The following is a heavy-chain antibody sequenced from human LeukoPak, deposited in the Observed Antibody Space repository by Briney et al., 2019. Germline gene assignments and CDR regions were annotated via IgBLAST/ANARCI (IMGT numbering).Heavy chain of an antibody. D-gene: IGHD3-3*01. Sequence: SETLSLTCTVSGGSISSYYWGWIRQPPGKGLEWIAYIYHSGSTNYNPSLQSRVTISIDTSKNQFSLKLSSVTAADTAVYYCARVSQRITIFGVVIGKNYYYYYMDVWGKGTTVIVSS. V-gene: IGHV4-59*12. J-gene: IGHJ6*03. CDR3: ARVSQRITIFGVVIGKNYYYYYMDV. CDR2: IYHSGST. CDR1: GGSISSYY.